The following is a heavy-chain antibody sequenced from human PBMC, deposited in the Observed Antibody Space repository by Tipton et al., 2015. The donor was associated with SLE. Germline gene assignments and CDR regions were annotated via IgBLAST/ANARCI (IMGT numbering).Heavy chain of an antibody. V-gene: IGHV4-61*08. CDR2: IYYSGST. J-gene: IGHJ4*02. D-gene: IGHD6-19*01. CDR1: GGSISSGDYY. Sequence: LRLSCTVSGGSISSGDYYWSWIRQPPGKGLEWIGYIYYSGSTNYNPSLKSRVTISVDTSKNQFSLKLSSVTAADTAVYYCARDPGIAVAGWYFDYWGQGTLVTVSS. CDR3: ARDPGIAVAGWYFDY.